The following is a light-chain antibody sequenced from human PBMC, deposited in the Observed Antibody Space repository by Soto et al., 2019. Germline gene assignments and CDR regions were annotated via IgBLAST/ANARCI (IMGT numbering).Light chain of an antibody. J-gene: IGKJ1*01. V-gene: IGKV1-5*03. CDR2: KAS. CDR1: QTISSW. Sequence: IQMTQSAATLSASVGDRVTITCRASQTISSWLAWYQQKPGKAPKLLIYKASTLKSGVPSRFSGSGSGTEFTLTISSLQPDDFATYYCQQYNSYAWTFGQGTKVDIK. CDR3: QQYNSYAWT.